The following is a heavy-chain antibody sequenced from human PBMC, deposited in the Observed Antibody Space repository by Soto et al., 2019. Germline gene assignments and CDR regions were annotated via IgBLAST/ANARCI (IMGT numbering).Heavy chain of an antibody. CDR1: GYTFTSYA. V-gene: IGHV1-3*01. Sequence: ASVKVSCKASGYTFTSYAMHWVRQAPGQRLEWMGWINAGNGNTKYPQKFQGRVTITRDTSASTAYMELSSLRSEDTAVYYCARVRLVKSNLFRLGFFDYWGQGTPVTVSS. D-gene: IGHD1-26*01. J-gene: IGHJ4*02. CDR3: ARVRLVKSNLFRLGFFDY. CDR2: INAGNGNT.